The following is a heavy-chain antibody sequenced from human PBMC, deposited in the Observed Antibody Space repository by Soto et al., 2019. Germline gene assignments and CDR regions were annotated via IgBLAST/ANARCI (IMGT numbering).Heavy chain of an antibody. CDR3: ARVGGFGATTIDY. CDR2: IYYSGST. Sequence: SETLSLTCSVSGGSISSSSYFWGWIRQPPGKGLEWIGSIYYSGSTYYNPSLKSRVTVSVDTSKNQFSLKLSSVTAADTAVYYCARVGGFGATTIDYWGQGTLVTVSS. J-gene: IGHJ4*02. CDR1: GGSISSSSYF. V-gene: IGHV4-39*01. D-gene: IGHD3-10*01.